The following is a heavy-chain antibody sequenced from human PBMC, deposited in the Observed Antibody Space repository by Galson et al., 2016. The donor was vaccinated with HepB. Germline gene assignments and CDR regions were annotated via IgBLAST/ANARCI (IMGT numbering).Heavy chain of an antibody. J-gene: IGHJ4*02. Sequence: SLRLSCAASGFTFNNHAMNWVRQAPGKGLEWVSTISPSGDKTYYADSVKGRFTITRDISKNTLYLKMNSLRADDTALYYCARRGINWGFFDYWGQGTLVTVSS. CDR2: ISPSGDKT. D-gene: IGHD7-27*01. CDR3: ARRGINWGFFDY. CDR1: GFTFNNHA. V-gene: IGHV3-23*01.